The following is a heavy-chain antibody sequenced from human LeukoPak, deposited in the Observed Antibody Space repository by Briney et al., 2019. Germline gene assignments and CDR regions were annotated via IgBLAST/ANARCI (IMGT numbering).Heavy chain of an antibody. CDR2: IYISGST. CDR1: GASIDSHY. D-gene: IGHD2-15*01. Sequence: SETLSLTCSVSGASIDSHYWTWIRQPAGKGLEWIGSIYISGSTNYSPSLKSRVTMSVDTSKNQFSLNLISVTAADTAVYYCARALNPLPGTYYFDYWGQGTLVTVSS. V-gene: IGHV4-4*07. J-gene: IGHJ4*02. CDR3: ARALNPLPGTYYFDY.